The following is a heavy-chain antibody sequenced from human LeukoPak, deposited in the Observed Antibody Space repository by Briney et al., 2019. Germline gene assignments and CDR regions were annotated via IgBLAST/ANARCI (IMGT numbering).Heavy chain of an antibody. Sequence: PGGSLRLSCAASGFTFSSYAMSWVRQAPRKGLEWVSAISGSGGSTYYADSVKGRFTISRDNSKNTLYLQMNSLRAEDTAVYYCARVVAAAGLYFDYWGQGTLVTVSS. J-gene: IGHJ4*02. CDR1: GFTFSSYA. V-gene: IGHV3-23*01. CDR2: ISGSGGST. CDR3: ARVVAAAGLYFDY. D-gene: IGHD6-13*01.